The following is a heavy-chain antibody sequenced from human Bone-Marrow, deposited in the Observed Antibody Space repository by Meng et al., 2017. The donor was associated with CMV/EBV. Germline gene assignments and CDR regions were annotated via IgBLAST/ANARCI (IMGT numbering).Heavy chain of an antibody. CDR3: ARGYYDFWRGYYWFDP. D-gene: IGHD3-3*01. CDR2: IYPGDSDT. J-gene: IGHJ5*02. CDR1: GYSFTSYW. V-gene: IGHV5-51*01. Sequence: KVSCKGSGYSFTSYWIGWVRQMPGKGLEWMGIIYPGDSDTRYSPSFQGQVTISADKSISTAYLQWSSLKASDTAMYYCARGYYDFWRGYYWFDPWGQGTLVTVSS.